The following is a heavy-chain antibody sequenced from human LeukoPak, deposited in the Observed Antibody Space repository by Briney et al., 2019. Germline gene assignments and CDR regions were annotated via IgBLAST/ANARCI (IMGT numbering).Heavy chain of an antibody. D-gene: IGHD5-12*01. Sequence: GGSLRLSCAASGFTLSNYWMTWVRQPPGKGLEWVANIKQDGSDKYYVDSVKGRFTISRDNAKNTLYLQMNSLRVEDTAVYYCARVAGYSGYDYGADYWGQGTLVTVSS. CDR2: IKQDGSDK. V-gene: IGHV3-7*01. CDR1: GFTLSNYW. CDR3: ARVAGYSGYDYGADY. J-gene: IGHJ4*02.